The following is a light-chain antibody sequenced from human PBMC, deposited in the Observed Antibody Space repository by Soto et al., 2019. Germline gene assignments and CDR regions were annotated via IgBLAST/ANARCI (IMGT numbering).Light chain of an antibody. Sequence: QSVLTQPPSAFGSPGQSVTISCTGTSSDVGGYNYVSWYQQHPGKAPKLIIYEVTKRPSGVPDRFSGSKSANTASLTVSGLQAEDEADYYCSSYGGSNNDVVFGGGTKLTVL. CDR3: SSYGGSNNDVV. CDR1: SSDVGGYNY. CDR2: EVT. V-gene: IGLV2-8*01. J-gene: IGLJ2*01.